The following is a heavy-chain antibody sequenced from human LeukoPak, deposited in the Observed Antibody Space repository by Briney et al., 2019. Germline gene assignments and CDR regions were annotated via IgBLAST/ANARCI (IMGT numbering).Heavy chain of an antibody. CDR3: ARMVGATKDYFDY. CDR1: GGSISSYY. J-gene: IGHJ4*02. V-gene: IGHV4-39*01. Sequence: KASETLSLTCTVSGGSISSYYWSWIRQPPGKGLEWIGSIYYSGSTYYNPSLKSRVTISVDTSKNQFSLKLSSVTAADTAVYYCARMVGATKDYFDYWGQGTLVTVSS. D-gene: IGHD1-26*01. CDR2: IYYSGST.